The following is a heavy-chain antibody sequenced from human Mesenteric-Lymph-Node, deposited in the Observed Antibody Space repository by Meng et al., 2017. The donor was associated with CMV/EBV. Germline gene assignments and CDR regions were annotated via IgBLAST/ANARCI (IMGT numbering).Heavy chain of an antibody. V-gene: IGHV3-21*06. CDR2: ITATSLVM. CDR3: ARGSLMTTFDD. J-gene: IGHJ4*02. D-gene: IGHD4-11*01. Sequence: CVDAGFTLKKYTMNWARQGPGKGLEWVSSITATSLVMYYGDFVKGRFTISRDNSKNLLYLQMDNLRVEDTAVYYCARGSLMTTFDDWGQGILVTVSS. CDR1: GFTLKKYT.